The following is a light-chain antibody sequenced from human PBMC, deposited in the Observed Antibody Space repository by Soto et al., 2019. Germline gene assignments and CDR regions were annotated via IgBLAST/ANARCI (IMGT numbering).Light chain of an antibody. CDR1: TGAVTSGHY. J-gene: IGLJ2*01. CDR3: LLSYPSVTHVNVV. V-gene: IGLV7-46*01. Sequence: QAVVTQEPSLTVSPGGTVTLTCDSSTGAVTSGHYPYWFQQKPGQAPTTLIYDTNNKHSWTPARFSGSLLGGKAALTLSGAQPEDEADYYRLLSYPSVTHVNVVFGGGTKLTVL. CDR2: DTN.